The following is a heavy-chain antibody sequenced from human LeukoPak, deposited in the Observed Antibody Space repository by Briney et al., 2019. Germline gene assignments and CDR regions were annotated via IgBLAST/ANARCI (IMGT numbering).Heavy chain of an antibody. CDR1: GSTFISYA. CDR2: ISGSGGST. V-gene: IGHV3-23*01. CDR3: AKESPVFDY. Sequence: GGSLTLSCAASGSTFISYAMSWVRQAPGKGLGWVSVISGSGGSTHYADSAKGRFTISRDNSKNTLYLQMSSLRAEDTAVYYCAKESPVFDYWGQGTLVTVSS. J-gene: IGHJ4*02.